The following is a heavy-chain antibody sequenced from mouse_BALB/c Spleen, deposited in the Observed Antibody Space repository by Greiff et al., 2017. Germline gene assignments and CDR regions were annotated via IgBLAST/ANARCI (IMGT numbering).Heavy chain of an antibody. CDR1: GYTFTSYW. J-gene: IGHJ2*01. Sequence: EVQLQESGTVLARPGASVKMSCKASGYTFTSYWMHWVKQRPGQGQEWIGAIYPGNSDTSYNQKFKVKAKLTAVTSTSTAYMELSSLTNEDSAVYSCTRGSSGYYLDYWGQGTTRTDSS. CDR3: TRGSSGYYLDY. V-gene: IGHV1-5*01. CDR2: IYPGNSDT. D-gene: IGHD3-1*01.